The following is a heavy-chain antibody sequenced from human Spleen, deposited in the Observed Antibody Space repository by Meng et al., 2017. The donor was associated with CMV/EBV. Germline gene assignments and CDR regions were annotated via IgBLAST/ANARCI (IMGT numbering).Heavy chain of an antibody. Sequence: SGSTLIDLAMHWVRQAPGKGLEWMGGFDPEDCDTTFAQKLQGRVTMTEDSSTDTAYMELTSLRSEDTAVYYCASTPYYDSSGYYDYWGQGTLVTVSS. D-gene: IGHD3-22*01. CDR2: FDPEDCDT. J-gene: IGHJ4*02. CDR1: GSTLIDLA. CDR3: ASTPYYDSSGYYDY. V-gene: IGHV1-24*01.